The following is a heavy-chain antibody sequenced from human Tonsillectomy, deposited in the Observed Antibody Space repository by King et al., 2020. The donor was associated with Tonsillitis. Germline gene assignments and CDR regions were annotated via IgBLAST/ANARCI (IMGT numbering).Heavy chain of an antibody. D-gene: IGHD1-26*01. V-gene: IGHV4-38-2*02. CDR3: ARDEGSSGSYKSDY. J-gene: IGHJ4*02. Sequence: QLQESGPGLVKPSETLSLTCAVSGYSISSGYYWGWIRQPPGKGLEWIGSIYHSGGTYYNPSLKSRVTISVDTSKNQFSLKLSSVTAADTAVYYCARDEGSSGSYKSDYWGQGTLVTVSS. CDR2: IYHSGGT. CDR1: GYSISSGYY.